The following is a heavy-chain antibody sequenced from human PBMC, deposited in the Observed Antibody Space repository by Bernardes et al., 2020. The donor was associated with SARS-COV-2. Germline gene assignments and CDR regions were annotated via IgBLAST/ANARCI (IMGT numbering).Heavy chain of an antibody. CDR3: ASYGGGVSYYYYYYGMDV. D-gene: IGHD3-16*01. CDR2: IFSNDEK. Sequence: SGPTLVKPTETLTLTCTVSGFSLSNARMGVSWIRQPPGKALEWLAHIFSNDEKSYSTSLKSRLTISKDTSKSQVVLTMTNMDPVDTATYYCASYGGGVSYYYYYYGMDVWGQGTTVTVSS. V-gene: IGHV2-26*01. J-gene: IGHJ6*02. CDR1: GFSLSNARMG.